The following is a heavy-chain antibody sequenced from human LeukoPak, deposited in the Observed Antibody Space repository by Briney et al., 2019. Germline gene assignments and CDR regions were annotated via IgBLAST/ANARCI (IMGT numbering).Heavy chain of an antibody. CDR2: IIPIFGTA. CDR3: ARDYYGSGSWGSTYYYFDY. V-gene: IGHV1-69*05. Sequence: SAKVSCKASGGTFSSYAISWVRQAPGQGLEWMGRIIPIFGTANYAQKFQGRVTITTDESTSTAYMELSSLRSEDTAVYYCARDYYGSGSWGSTYYYFDYWGQGTLVTVSS. D-gene: IGHD3-10*01. J-gene: IGHJ4*02. CDR1: GGTFSSYA.